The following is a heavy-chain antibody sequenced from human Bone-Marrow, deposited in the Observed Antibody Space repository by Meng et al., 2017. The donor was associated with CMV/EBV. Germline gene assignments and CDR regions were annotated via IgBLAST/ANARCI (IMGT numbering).Heavy chain of an antibody. J-gene: IGHJ3*02. V-gene: IGHV4-34*01. D-gene: IGHD6-6*01. CDR1: GVSISSYY. CDR2: INHSGST. Sequence: GSLRLSCTVSGVSISSYYWSWIRQPPGKGLEWIGEINHSGSTNYNPSLKSRVTISVDTSKNQFSLKLSSVTAADTAVYYCARYSSSNAFDIWGQGTMVTVSS. CDR3: ARYSSSNAFDI.